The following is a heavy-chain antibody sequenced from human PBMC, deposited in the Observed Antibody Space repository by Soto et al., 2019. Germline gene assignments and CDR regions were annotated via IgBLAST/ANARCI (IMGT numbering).Heavy chain of an antibody. CDR2: FDPEDGET. Sequence: GASVKVSCKVSGYTLTELSMHWVRQAPGKGLEWMGGFDPEDGETIYAQKFQGRVTMTEDTSTDTAYMELSSLRSEDTGVYYCAMDSGWTQSNGAFDIWGRGTMVTVSS. CDR1: GYTLTELS. V-gene: IGHV1-24*01. D-gene: IGHD6-19*01. J-gene: IGHJ3*02. CDR3: AMDSGWTQSNGAFDI.